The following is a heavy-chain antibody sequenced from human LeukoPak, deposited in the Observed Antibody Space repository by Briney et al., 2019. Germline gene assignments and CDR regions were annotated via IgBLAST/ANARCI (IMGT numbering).Heavy chain of an antibody. V-gene: IGHV4-4*02. CDR3: ARGENPVAMVRGVMDAFDI. Sequence: SETLSLTCAVSGGSISSSNWWSWVRQPPGKGLEWIGEIYHSGSTNYNPSLKSRVTISVDKSKNQFSLKLSSVTAADTAVYYCARGENPVAMVRGVMDAFDIWGQGTMVTVSS. D-gene: IGHD3-10*01. J-gene: IGHJ3*02. CDR2: IYHSGST. CDR1: GGSISSSNW.